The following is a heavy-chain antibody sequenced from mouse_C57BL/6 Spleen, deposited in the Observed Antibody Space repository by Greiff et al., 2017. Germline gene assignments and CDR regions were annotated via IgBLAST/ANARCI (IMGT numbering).Heavy chain of an antibody. V-gene: IGHV1-80*01. Sequence: VQLQQSGAELVKPGASVKISCKASGYAFSSYWMNWVKQRPGKGLEWIGQIYPGDGDTNYNGKFKGKATLTADKSSSTAYMQLSSLTSEDSAVYFCARRRGFYDYDEYYFDYWGQGTTLTVSS. CDR1: GYAFSSYW. CDR3: ARRRGFYDYDEYYFDY. CDR2: IYPGDGDT. J-gene: IGHJ2*01. D-gene: IGHD2-4*01.